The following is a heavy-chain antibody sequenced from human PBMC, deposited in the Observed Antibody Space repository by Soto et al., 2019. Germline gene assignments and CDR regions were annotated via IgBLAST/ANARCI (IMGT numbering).Heavy chain of an antibody. V-gene: IGHV4-30-4*01. CDR1: GGSISSGDYY. CDR3: ASSPLGYCSGGSCWYYFDY. J-gene: IGHJ4*02. Sequence: SETLSLTCTVSGGSISSGDYYWSWIRQPPGKCLEWIGYIYYSGSTYYNPSLKSRVTISVDTSKNQFSLKLSSVTAADTAVYYCASSPLGYCSGGSCWYYFDYWGQGTLVTVYS. CDR2: IYYSGST. D-gene: IGHD2-15*01.